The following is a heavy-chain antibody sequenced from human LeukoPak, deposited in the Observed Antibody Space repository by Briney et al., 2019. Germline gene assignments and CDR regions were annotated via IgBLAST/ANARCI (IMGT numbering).Heavy chain of an antibody. Sequence: PSETLSLTCTVSGGSISSYYWSWIRQPPGKGLEWIGYIYYSGSTNYNPSLKSRVTISVDTSKNQFSLKLSSVTAADTAVYYCARHAGYSYAYWGQEPRVTVSS. V-gene: IGHV4-59*08. CDR3: ARHAGYSYAY. CDR2: IYYSGST. CDR1: GGSISSYY. D-gene: IGHD6-13*01. J-gene: IGHJ4*02.